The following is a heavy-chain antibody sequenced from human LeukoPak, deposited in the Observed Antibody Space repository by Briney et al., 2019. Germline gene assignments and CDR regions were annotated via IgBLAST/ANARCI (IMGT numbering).Heavy chain of an antibody. CDR3: ARFCGGDCLSWVNAFDI. CDR1: GGSISSSSYY. V-gene: IGHV4-39*01. Sequence: PSEALFLTCTVSGGSISSSSYYWGWIRQPPGKGLEWIGSIYYSGSTYYNPSLKSRVTISVDTSKNQFSLKLSSVTAADTAVYYCARFCGGDCLSWVNAFDIWGQGTMVTVSS. J-gene: IGHJ3*02. CDR2: IYYSGST. D-gene: IGHD2-21*02.